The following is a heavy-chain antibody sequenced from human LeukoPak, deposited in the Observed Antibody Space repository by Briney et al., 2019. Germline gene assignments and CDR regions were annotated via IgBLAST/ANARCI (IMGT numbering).Heavy chain of an antibody. J-gene: IGHJ3*02. V-gene: IGHV3-30-3*01. D-gene: IGHD1-26*01. CDR1: GFTFSSYA. Sequence: GSLRLSCAASGFTFSSYAMHWVRQAPGKGLEWVAVISYDGSNKYYADSVKGRFTISRDNSKNTLYLQMNSLRAEDTAVYYCARVVGADDAFDIWGQGTMVTVSS. CDR3: ARVVGADDAFDI. CDR2: ISYDGSNK.